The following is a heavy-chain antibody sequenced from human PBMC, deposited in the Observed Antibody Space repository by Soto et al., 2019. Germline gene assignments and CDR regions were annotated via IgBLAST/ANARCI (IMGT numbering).Heavy chain of an antibody. CDR3: ARVRDGYNYLDYYYYMDV. V-gene: IGHV1-18*01. J-gene: IGHJ6*03. CDR2: ISAYNGNT. CDR1: GYTFNSEG. Sequence: ASVKDSCKTTGYTFNSEGISWVRQAPGQGLEWMGWISAYNGNTNYAQKLQGRVTMTTDTSTSTAYMELRSLRSDDTAVYYCARVRDGYNYLDYYYYMDVWGKGTTVTVS. D-gene: IGHD5-12*01.